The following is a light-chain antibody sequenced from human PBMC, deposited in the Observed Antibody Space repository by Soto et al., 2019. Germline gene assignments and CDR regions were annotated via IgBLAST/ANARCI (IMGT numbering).Light chain of an antibody. CDR2: DAS. CDR1: QSISSW. Sequence: DIQLTQSPSFLSASVGDRVTITCRASQSISSWLAWYQQKPGKAPKLLIYDASRLQSGVPSRFSGGGPGTDFSLTISSLQPEDFATYYCQQAYSYPIPFGQGTRLEI. V-gene: IGKV1-12*01. CDR3: QQAYSYPIP. J-gene: IGKJ5*01.